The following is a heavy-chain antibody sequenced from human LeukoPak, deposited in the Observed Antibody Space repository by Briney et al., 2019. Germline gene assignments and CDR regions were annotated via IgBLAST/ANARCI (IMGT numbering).Heavy chain of an antibody. CDR2: INPSGGST. Sequence: ASVKVSCKASGYSFISFYIHWVRQAPGQGLEWMGVINPSGGSTAYAQQFQGRVTMTRDTSTSTVYMELSSLRSEDTAVYYCARHSLIGTTPFDYWGQGALVTVSS. CDR3: ARHSLIGTTPFDY. V-gene: IGHV1-46*01. CDR1: GYSFISFY. J-gene: IGHJ4*02. D-gene: IGHD1-20*01.